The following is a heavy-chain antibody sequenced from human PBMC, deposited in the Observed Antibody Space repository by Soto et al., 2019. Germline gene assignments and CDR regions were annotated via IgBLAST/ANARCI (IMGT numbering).Heavy chain of an antibody. Sequence: GGSLRLSCKGSGYSFTSYWIGWVRQMPGKGLEWMGIIYPGDSDTRYSPSFQGQVTISADKSISTAYLQWSSLKASDTAMYYCARGFAGGYCSSTSCGYYYYYMDVWGKGTTVTVSS. D-gene: IGHD2-2*01. CDR3: ARGFAGGYCSSTSCGYYYYYMDV. J-gene: IGHJ6*03. CDR1: GYSFTSYW. CDR2: IYPGDSDT. V-gene: IGHV5-51*01.